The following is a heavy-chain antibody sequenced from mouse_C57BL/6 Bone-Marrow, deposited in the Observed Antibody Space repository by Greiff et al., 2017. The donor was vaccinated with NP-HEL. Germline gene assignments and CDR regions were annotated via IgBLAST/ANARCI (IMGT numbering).Heavy chain of an antibody. J-gene: IGHJ1*03. CDR2: INPNYGTT. Sequence: VQLQQSGPELVKPGASVKISCKASGYSFTDYNMNWVKQSNGKSLEWIGVINPNYGTTSYNQKFKGKATLTVDQSSSTAYMQLNSLTSEDSAVYYCAREGGFITTVVEGYFDVWGTGTTVTVSS. CDR3: AREGGFITTVVEGYFDV. V-gene: IGHV1-39*01. D-gene: IGHD1-1*01. CDR1: GYSFTDYN.